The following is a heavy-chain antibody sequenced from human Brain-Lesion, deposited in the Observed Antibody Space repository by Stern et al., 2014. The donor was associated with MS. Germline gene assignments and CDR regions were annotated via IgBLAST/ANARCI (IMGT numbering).Heavy chain of an antibody. CDR2: IYRSGDSI. D-gene: IGHD3-10*01. V-gene: IGHV3-11*01. CDR1: GFIFSDYY. Sequence: VQLVESGGGLVKPGGSLRLSCAASGFIFSDYYMSWIRQAPGKGLEWVSYIYRSGDSIDYAASVKGRFTTSRDNAKNTLHLQMNSLRAEDTAVYYCAKGPGRYYGSESPNTYYYGMDVWGQGTTVTVSS. CDR3: AKGPGRYYGSESPNTYYYGMDV. J-gene: IGHJ6*02.